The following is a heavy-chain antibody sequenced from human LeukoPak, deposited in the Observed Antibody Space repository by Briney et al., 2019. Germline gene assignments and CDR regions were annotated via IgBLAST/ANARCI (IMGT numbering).Heavy chain of an antibody. CDR1: GYTFTGYY. CDR3: ARDLNEFPPYGDYPDY. V-gene: IGHV1-2*02. CDR2: INPNSGGA. J-gene: IGHJ4*02. Sequence: ASVKVSCKASGYTFTGYYMHWVRQAPGQGLEWMGRINPNSGGANYAQKFQGRVTMTRDTSIGIAYMELSSLRSDDTAVYYCARDLNEFPPYGDYPDYWGQGTLVTVSS. D-gene: IGHD4-17*01.